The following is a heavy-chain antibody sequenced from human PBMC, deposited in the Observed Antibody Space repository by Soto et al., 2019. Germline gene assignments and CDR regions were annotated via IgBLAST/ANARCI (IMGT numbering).Heavy chain of an antibody. Sequence: QVQLVESGGGLVKPGGSLRLSCAASGFTFSDYYMSWIRQAPGKGLEWISYISGGGGSTTQYAGSVKGRFTISRDNVKNSLYLQRNSLRAEDTAVYYCARVRGYYDSSGFDYWGQGTLVTVSS. CDR2: ISGGGGSTT. CDR1: GFTFSDYY. CDR3: ARVRGYYDSSGFDY. V-gene: IGHV3-11*01. J-gene: IGHJ4*02. D-gene: IGHD3-22*01.